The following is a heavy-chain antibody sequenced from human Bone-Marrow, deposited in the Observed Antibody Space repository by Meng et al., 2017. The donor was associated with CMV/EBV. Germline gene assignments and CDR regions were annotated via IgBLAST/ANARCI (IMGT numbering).Heavy chain of an antibody. Sequence: SETLSLTCTVSGGSISSYYWSWIRQPPGKGLEWIGYIYYSGSTNYNPSLKSRVTISVDTSKNQFSLKLSSVTAADTAVYYCAGVGISNDAVDIWGQGTMVTVSS. J-gene: IGHJ3*02. CDR3: AGVGISNDAVDI. CDR1: GGSISSYY. D-gene: IGHD1-26*01. V-gene: IGHV4-59*01. CDR2: IYYSGST.